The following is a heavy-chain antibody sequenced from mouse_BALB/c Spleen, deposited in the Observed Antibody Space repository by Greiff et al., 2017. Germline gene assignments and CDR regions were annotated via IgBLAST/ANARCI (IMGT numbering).Heavy chain of an antibody. V-gene: IGHV5-4*02. CDR3: ARGYVYDGDYYAMDY. CDR1: GFTFSDYY. Sequence: EVQVVESGGGLVKPGGSLKLSCAASGFTFSDYYMYWVRQTPEKRLEWVATISDGGSYTYYPDSVKGRFTISRDNAKNNLYLQMSSLKSEDTAMYYCARGYVYDGDYYAMDYWGQGNSVTVSS. J-gene: IGHJ4*01. CDR2: ISDGGSYT. D-gene: IGHD2-2*01.